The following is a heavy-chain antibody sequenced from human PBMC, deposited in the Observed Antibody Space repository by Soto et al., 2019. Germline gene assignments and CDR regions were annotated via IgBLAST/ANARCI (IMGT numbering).Heavy chain of an antibody. J-gene: IGHJ4*02. Sequence: SETLSLTCTVSGGSISNYYWSWIRQSPGKGLEWIGYIYYTETTSYNPSLKSRVTISVDTSKSQFSLKLSSVTAADTALYYCAGGYGSESYSASYVYWGQGTLVTVSS. V-gene: IGHV4-59*01. CDR3: AGGYGSESYSASYVY. CDR2: IYYTETT. D-gene: IGHD3-10*01. CDR1: GGSISNYY.